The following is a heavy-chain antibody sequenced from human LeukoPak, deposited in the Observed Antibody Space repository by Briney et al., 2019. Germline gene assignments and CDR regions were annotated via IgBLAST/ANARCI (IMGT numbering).Heavy chain of an antibody. D-gene: IGHD2-2*01. CDR2: INHSGST. J-gene: IGHJ5*02. V-gene: IGHV4-34*01. Sequence: PSETLSLTCAVYGGSFSGYYWSWIRQPPGKGLEWIGEINHSGSTNYNPSLKSRVTISVDTSKNQFSLKLSSVTAADTAVYYCARGAGIVVVPAAMDRGNWFDPWGQGTLVTVSS. CDR1: GGSFSGYY. CDR3: ARGAGIVVVPAAMDRGNWFDP.